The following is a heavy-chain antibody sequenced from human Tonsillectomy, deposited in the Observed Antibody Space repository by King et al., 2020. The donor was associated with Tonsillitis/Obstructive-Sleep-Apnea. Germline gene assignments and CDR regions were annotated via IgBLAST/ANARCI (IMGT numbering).Heavy chain of an antibody. D-gene: IGHD2-2*01. CDR2: INHSVST. J-gene: IGHJ3*02. CDR1: GGSFSGYY. Sequence: VQLQQWGAGLLKPSETLSLTCAVYGGSFSGYYWSWIRQPPGKGLEWIGEINHSVSTNYNPSLKSRVTISVDTSKNQFSLKLSSVTAADTAVYYCAREDIVVVPAARGDAFDIWGQGTMVTVSS. CDR3: AREDIVVVPAARGDAFDI. V-gene: IGHV4-34*01.